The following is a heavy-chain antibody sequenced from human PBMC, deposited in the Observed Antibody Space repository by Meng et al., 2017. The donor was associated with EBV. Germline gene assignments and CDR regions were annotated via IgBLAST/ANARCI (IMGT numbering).Heavy chain of an antibody. CDR3: ARVGIAVAGTGDY. CDR1: GYTFTGYY. CDR2: INPNSGGT. D-gene: IGHD6-19*01. Sequence: QVRRVQVWAGVKKPGASVKVSCKASGYTFTGYYMHWVRQAPGQGLEWMGRINPNSGGTNYAQKFQGRVTMTRDTSISTAYMELSRLRSDDTAVYYCARVGIAVAGTGDYWGQGTLVTVSS. J-gene: IGHJ4*02. V-gene: IGHV1-2*06.